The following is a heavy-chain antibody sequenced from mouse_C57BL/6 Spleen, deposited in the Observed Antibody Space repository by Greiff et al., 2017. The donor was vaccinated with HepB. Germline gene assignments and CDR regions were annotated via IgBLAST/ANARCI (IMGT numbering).Heavy chain of an antibody. J-gene: IGHJ4*01. CDR3: ARRALTGTNYAMDY. CDR2: IDPSDSET. V-gene: IGHV1-52*01. D-gene: IGHD4-1*01. Sequence: QVQLKESGAELVRPGSSVKLSCKASGYTFTSYWMHWVKQRPIQGLEWIGNIDPSDSETHYNQKFKDKATLTVDKSSSTAYMQLSSLTSEDSAVYYCARRALTGTNYAMDYWGQGTSVTVSS. CDR1: GYTFTSYW.